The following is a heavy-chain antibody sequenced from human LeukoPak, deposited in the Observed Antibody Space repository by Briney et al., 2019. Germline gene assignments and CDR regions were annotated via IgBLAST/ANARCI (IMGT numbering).Heavy chain of an antibody. Sequence: GASVKVSCKASGFPFTAYYFHWVRQAPGQGLEWMGWVNPNTGGSYSAQNFQGRVTMNSETSLSTTYIELRGLTLDDTAVYYCARARFGPGDSSGSFDPWGQGTLVTVSS. CDR2: VNPNTGGS. D-gene: IGHD6-25*01. CDR3: ARARFGPGDSSGSFDP. J-gene: IGHJ5*02. CDR1: GFPFTAYY. V-gene: IGHV1-2*02.